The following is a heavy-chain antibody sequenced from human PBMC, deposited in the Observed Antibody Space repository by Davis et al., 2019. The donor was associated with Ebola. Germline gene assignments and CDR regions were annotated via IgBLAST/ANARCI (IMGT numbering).Heavy chain of an antibody. CDR3: ARLYLPYDAFDI. J-gene: IGHJ3*02. CDR2: IYYSGST. CDR1: GGSISSSSYY. V-gene: IGHV4-39*07. D-gene: IGHD2/OR15-2a*01. Sequence: SETLSLTCTVSGGSISSSSYYWGWIRQPPGKGLEWIGSIYYSGSTNYNPSLKSRVTISVDTSKNQFSLKLSSVTAADTAVYYCARLYLPYDAFDIWGQGTMVTVSS.